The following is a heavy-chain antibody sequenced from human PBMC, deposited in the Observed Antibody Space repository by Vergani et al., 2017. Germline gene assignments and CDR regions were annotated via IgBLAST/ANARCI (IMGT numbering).Heavy chain of an antibody. CDR1: GFTFSSYG. Sequence: QVQLVESGGGVVQPGRSLRLSCAASGFTFSSYGMHWVRQAPGKGLEWVPVISYDGSNKYYADSVKGRFTISRDNAKNSLYLQMNSLKTEDTAVYYCARVPRYYDSSGYYHDAFDIWGQGTMVTVSS. V-gene: IGHV3-30*03. CDR2: ISYDGSNK. D-gene: IGHD3-22*01. CDR3: ARVPRYYDSSGYYHDAFDI. J-gene: IGHJ3*02.